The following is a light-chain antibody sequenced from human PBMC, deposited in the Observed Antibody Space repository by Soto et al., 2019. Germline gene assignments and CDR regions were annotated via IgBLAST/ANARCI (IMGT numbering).Light chain of an antibody. CDR1: QSISGY. Sequence: DIQMTQSPSTLSASVGDRVTIACRASQSISGYLAWYQRKPGKAPKLLIYDASNLETGVPSRFSGSGSGTDFTLTINSLQPVDFATYYCQQYSAYPLTVGGGTKVEIK. CDR2: DAS. V-gene: IGKV1-5*01. CDR3: QQYSAYPLT. J-gene: IGKJ4*01.